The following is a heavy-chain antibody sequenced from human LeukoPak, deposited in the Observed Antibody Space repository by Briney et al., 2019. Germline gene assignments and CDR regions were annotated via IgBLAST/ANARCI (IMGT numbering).Heavy chain of an antibody. D-gene: IGHD2-2*01. CDR2: IYYSGST. CDR1: GGSISSSSYY. J-gene: IGHJ5*02. Sequence: SETLSLTCTVSGGSISSSSYYWGWIRQPPGKGLERIGSIYYSGSTYYNPSLKSRVTISVDTSKNQFSLKLSSVTAADTAVYYCARHQAYCSSTICSQPDWFDPWGQGILVTVSS. V-gene: IGHV4-39*01. CDR3: ARHQAYCSSTICSQPDWFDP.